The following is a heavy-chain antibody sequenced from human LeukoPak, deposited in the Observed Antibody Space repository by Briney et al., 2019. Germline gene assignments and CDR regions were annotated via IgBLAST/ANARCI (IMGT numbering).Heavy chain of an antibody. Sequence: GGSLRLSCAASGFTFSDYYMSWIRQAPGKGLEWVSCISGGGTSISYADPVKGRFTISRDNAKNSLYLQMNSLRAEDTAVYYYARSVFQWDPGYWDCWGQGTLVTVSS. CDR3: ARSVFQWDPGYWDC. CDR1: GFTFSDYY. D-gene: IGHD1-26*01. CDR2: ISGGGTSI. V-gene: IGHV3-11*01. J-gene: IGHJ4*02.